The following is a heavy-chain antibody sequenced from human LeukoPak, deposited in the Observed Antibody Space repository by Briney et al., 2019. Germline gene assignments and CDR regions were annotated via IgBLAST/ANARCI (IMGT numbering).Heavy chain of an antibody. CDR1: GGSISSGGYY. CDR3: ARVSPWDYDFWSGHFDY. V-gene: IGHV4-30-2*01. D-gene: IGHD3-3*01. Sequence: SQTLSLTCTVSGGSISSGGYYWSWIRQPPGKGLEWIGYIYHSGSTYYNPSLKSRVTISVDRSKNQFSLKLSSVTAADTAVYYCARVSPWDYDFWSGHFDYWGQGTLVTVSS. J-gene: IGHJ4*02. CDR2: IYHSGST.